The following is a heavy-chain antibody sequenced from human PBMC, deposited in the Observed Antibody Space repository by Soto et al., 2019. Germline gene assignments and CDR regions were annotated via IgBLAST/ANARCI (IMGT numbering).Heavy chain of an antibody. Sequence: ASVKVSCKASGYTFTGYYIHWVRQAPGQGLEWMGWVNPNSGGTNSAQKFQGRVTMTRDTSISTAYMELNRLKSDDTAVYYCARGRFTIFGVVRRYYYYGMDVWGQGTTVTVSS. CDR3: ARGRFTIFGVVRRYYYYGMDV. V-gene: IGHV1-2*02. D-gene: IGHD3-3*01. CDR2: VNPNSGGT. J-gene: IGHJ6*02. CDR1: GYTFTGYY.